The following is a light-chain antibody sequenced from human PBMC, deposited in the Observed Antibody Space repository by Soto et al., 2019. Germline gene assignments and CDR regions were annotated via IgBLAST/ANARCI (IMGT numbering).Light chain of an antibody. Sequence: QSALTQPASVSGSPGQSITISCTGTSSDVGGYNYVSWYQQHPGKAPQLMIYDVSNRPSGVSNRFSGSKSGNTASLTISGLQAEDEAYYYCSSYTSSSPVFFGGGTNLTVL. CDR1: SSDVGGYNY. CDR3: SSYTSSSPVF. V-gene: IGLV2-14*01. CDR2: DVS. J-gene: IGLJ2*01.